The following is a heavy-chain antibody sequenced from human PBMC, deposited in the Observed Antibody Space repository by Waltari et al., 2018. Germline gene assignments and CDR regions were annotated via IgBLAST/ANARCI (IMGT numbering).Heavy chain of an antibody. CDR1: GGSINNYY. CDR3: VRGCAGGACYSDTYYAMDV. J-gene: IGHJ6*04. CDR2: ISYSGIT. D-gene: IGHD2-21*02. Sequence: QVQLQESGPGLVKPSETLSLTCTVSGGSINNYYWSWIRQPPGKRLEWIGYISYSGITDYNSPLERRVTRSVDTARSQFSLKLRSVTDADTATYYCVRGCAGGACYSDTYYAMDVWGKGTTVTVSS. V-gene: IGHV4-59*04.